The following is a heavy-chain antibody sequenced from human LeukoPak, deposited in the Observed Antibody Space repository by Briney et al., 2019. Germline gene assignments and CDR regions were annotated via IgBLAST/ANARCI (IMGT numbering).Heavy chain of an antibody. CDR2: ISYSGST. CDR1: GGSISSSSYY. V-gene: IGHV4-39*01. CDR3: ARALGYCSGGSCTRGYNWFDP. Sequence: SETLSLTCTVSGGSISSSSYYWGWIRQPPGKGLEWIGSISYSGSTYDNPSLKSRVTISVDTSMNQFSLKLSFVTTADTAVYYCARALGYCSGGSCTRGYNWFDPWGQGTLVTVSS. D-gene: IGHD2-15*01. J-gene: IGHJ5*02.